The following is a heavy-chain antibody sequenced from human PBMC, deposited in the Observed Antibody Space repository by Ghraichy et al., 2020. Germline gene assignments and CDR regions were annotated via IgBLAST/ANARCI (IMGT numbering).Heavy chain of an antibody. V-gene: IGHV3-23*01. CDR2: ISGSGGST. J-gene: IGHJ2*01. Sequence: GGSLRLSCAASGFTFSSYAMSWVRQAPGKGLEWVSAISGSGGSTYYADSVKGRFTISRDNSKNTLYLQMNSLRAEDTAVYYCAKGHTSSGRLVVRATPFDLWGRGTLVTVSS. CDR1: GFTFSSYA. CDR3: AKGHTSSGRLVVRATPFDL. D-gene: IGHD2-8*02.